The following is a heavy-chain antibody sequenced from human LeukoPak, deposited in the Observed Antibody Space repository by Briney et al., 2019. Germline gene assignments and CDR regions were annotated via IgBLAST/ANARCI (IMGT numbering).Heavy chain of an antibody. CDR2: IYYSGST. CDR3: ARQVTPPRFWFDP. D-gene: IGHD1-14*01. CDR1: GGSISSSSYY. V-gene: IGHV4-39*01. Sequence: KASETLSLTCTVSGGSISSSSYYWGWIRQPPGKGLEWIGSIYYSGSTYYNPSLKSRVTISVDTSKNQFSLKLSSVTAADTAVYHCARQVTPPRFWFDPWGQGTLVTVSS. J-gene: IGHJ5*02.